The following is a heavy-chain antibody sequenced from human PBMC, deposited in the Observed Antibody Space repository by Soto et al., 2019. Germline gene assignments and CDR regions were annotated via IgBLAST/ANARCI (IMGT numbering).Heavy chain of an antibody. V-gene: IGHV4-31*03. CDR3: ARGSSSEGPVQMTFDY. CDR2: IYFGGTT. D-gene: IGHD2-2*01. J-gene: IGHJ4*01. Sequence: QVQLQESGPGLVKPSQTLSLTCSVSGGSVTSDNSYWTWIRLHPGKGLEWIGYIYFGGTTYYSPSLKSRVTISADTSKNLFFLRLNSVTAADTAVYYCARGSSSEGPVQMTFDYWGPGTQVTVSS. CDR1: GGSVTSDNSY.